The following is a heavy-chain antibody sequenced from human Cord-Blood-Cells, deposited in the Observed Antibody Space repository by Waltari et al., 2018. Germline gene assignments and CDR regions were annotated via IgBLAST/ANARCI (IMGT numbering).Heavy chain of an antibody. D-gene: IGHD3-9*01. V-gene: IGHV4-39*01. Sequence: QLQLQESGPGLVKPSETLSLTCTVSGGSISSSSYYWGWIRQPPGKGLEWIGSIYYSGSTYYNPSLKSRVTISVDTSKNQFSLKLSSVTAADTAVYYCARGDQYYDILTGYFPDAFDIWGQGTMVTVSS. CDR2: IYYSGST. CDR1: GGSISSSSYY. CDR3: ARGDQYYDILTGYFPDAFDI. J-gene: IGHJ3*02.